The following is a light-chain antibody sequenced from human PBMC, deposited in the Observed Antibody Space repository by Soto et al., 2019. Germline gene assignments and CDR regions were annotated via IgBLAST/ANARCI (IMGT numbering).Light chain of an antibody. Sequence: QSALTQPPSASGSPGQSVTISCTGTSSDVGAYNYVSWYQQYPGKAPKLMIYEVSKRPSGVPDRFSGSKSGKTASLTVSGLQPEDVADYYCTSYAGSNIWVFGGGTNVTVL. V-gene: IGLV2-8*01. CDR3: TSYAGSNIWV. CDR2: EVS. CDR1: SSDVGAYNY. J-gene: IGLJ3*02.